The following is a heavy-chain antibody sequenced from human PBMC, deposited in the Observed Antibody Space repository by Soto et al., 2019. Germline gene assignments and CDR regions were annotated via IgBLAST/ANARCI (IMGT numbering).Heavy chain of an antibody. CDR2: IYHSGST. J-gene: IGHJ4*02. CDR1: GYSISSGYY. D-gene: IGHD3-22*01. Sequence: PSETLSLTCAVSGYSISSGYYWGWIRQPPGKGLEWIGSIYHSGSTYYNPSLKSRVTISVDTSKNQFSLKLSSVAAADTAVYYCARGGERITMIVVATDYWGQGTLVTVSS. CDR3: ARGGERITMIVVATDY. V-gene: IGHV4-38-2*01.